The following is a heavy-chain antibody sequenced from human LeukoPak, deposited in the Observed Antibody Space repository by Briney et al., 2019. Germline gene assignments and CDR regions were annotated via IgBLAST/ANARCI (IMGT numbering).Heavy chain of an antibody. J-gene: IGHJ3*01. V-gene: IGHV1-2*02. Sequence: GASVKVSCKASGYTFTGYYIHWVRQAPGQGLQWVGWINPNVGATNYARKFRGRFSMTRDTSINTAFMELSSLRSDDTAVYFCARGLLGDFSSPYTAFDLWGQGTVVTVSS. CDR1: GYTFTGYY. CDR3: ARGLLGDFSSPYTAFDL. CDR2: INPNVGAT. D-gene: IGHD3-16*01.